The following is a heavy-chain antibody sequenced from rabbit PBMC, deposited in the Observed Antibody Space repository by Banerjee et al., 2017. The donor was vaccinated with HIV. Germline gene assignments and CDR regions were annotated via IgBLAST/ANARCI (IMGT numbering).Heavy chain of an antibody. J-gene: IGHJ4*01. CDR3: ARDAGYAGYGYVPYYFTL. D-gene: IGHD6-1*01. CDR2: IYAGSSGST. V-gene: IGHV1S45*01. Sequence: QEQLEESGGDLVKPGASLTLTCTASGFSFSSGYDMCWVRQAPGKGLEWIACIYAGSSGSTYSASWAKGRFTISKSSSTTVTLQMTSLTAADTATYFCARDAGYAGYGYVPYYFTLWGQGTLVTVS. CDR1: GFSFSSGYD.